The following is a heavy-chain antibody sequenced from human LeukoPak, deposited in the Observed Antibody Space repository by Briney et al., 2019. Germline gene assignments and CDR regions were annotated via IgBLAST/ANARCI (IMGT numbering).Heavy chain of an antibody. CDR3: ARDTSPQWPLSYYYYGMDV. CDR1: GFTFSSYW. CDR2: IKQDGSEK. V-gene: IGHV3-7*01. D-gene: IGHD6-19*01. Sequence: PGGSLRLSCAASGFTFSSYWMSWVRQAPGKGLEWVANIKQDGSEKYYVDSVKGRFTISRDNAKNSLYLQMNSLRAEDTAVYYCARDTSPQWPLSYYYYGMDVWGQGTTVTVS. J-gene: IGHJ6*02.